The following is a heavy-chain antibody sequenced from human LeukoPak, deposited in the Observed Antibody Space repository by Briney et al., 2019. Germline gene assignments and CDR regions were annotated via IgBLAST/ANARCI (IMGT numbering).Heavy chain of an antibody. D-gene: IGHD6-13*01. CDR1: GFTFDDYA. CDR2: ISWNSGSI. J-gene: IGHJ4*02. V-gene: IGHV3-9*03. CDR3: AKDGAAAGTGYYFDY. Sequence: GGSLRLSCAASGFTFDDYAMHWVRQAPGKGLEWVSGISWNSGSIGYADSVKGRFTISRDNAKNSLYLQMNSLRAEDMALYYCAKDGAAAGTGYYFDYWGQGTLVTVSS.